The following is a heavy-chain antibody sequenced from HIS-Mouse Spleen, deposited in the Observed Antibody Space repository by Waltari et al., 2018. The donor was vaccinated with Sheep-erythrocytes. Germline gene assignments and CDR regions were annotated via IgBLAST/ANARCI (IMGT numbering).Heavy chain of an antibody. CDR2: INHSGST. D-gene: IGHD3-9*01. CDR1: GGSFSCYY. V-gene: IGHV4-34*01. CDR3: ARGGRRTGFDY. J-gene: IGHJ4*02. Sequence: QVQLQQWGAGLLKPSETLSLTCAVYGGSFSCYYWSWIRQPPGKGLEWIGEINHSGSTNYNPSLKSRVTISVDTSKNQFSLKLSSVTAADTAVYYCARGGRRTGFDYWGQGTLVTVSS.